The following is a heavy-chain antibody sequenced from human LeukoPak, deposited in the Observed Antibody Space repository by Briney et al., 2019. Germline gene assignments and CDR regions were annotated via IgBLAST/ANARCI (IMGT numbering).Heavy chain of an antibody. CDR2: IIPIFGTA. CDR3: AKEPAPYYDFLSGYNYYYYMDV. CDR1: GGTFSSYA. V-gene: IGHV1-69*01. Sequence: ASVKVSCKASGGTFSSYAISWVRQAPGQGLEWMGGIIPIFGTANYAQKFQGRVTITADESTSTAYMELSSLRSEDTAVYYCAKEPAPYYDFLSGYNYYYYMDVWGKGTTVTVSS. J-gene: IGHJ6*03. D-gene: IGHD3-3*01.